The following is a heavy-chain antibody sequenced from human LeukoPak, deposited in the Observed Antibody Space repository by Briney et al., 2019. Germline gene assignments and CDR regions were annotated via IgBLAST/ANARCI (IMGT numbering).Heavy chain of an antibody. J-gene: IGHJ4*02. D-gene: IGHD6-19*01. V-gene: IGHV1-46*01. CDR2: INPSGGST. Sequence: GASVKVSCKASGYTFTSYYMHWVRQAPGQGLEWMGIINPSGGSTSYAQKFQGRVTITADESTSTAYMELSSLRSEDTAVYYCARGAAVAGSIFDYWGQGTLVTVSS. CDR3: ARGAAVAGSIFDY. CDR1: GYTFTSYY.